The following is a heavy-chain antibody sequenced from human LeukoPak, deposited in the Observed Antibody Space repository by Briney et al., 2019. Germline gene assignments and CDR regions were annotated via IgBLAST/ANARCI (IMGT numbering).Heavy chain of an antibody. CDR3: ARSISRGYPRLFDY. CDR2: IYPGDSDT. V-gene: IGHV5-51*01. D-gene: IGHD3-22*01. CDR1: GYSFTSYW. Sequence: GESLKIPCKGSGYSFTSYWIGRVRQMPGKGLEWMGIIYPGDSDTRYSPSFQGQVTISADKSISTAYLQWSSLKASDTTMYYCARSISRGYPRLFDYWGQGTLVTVSS. J-gene: IGHJ4*02.